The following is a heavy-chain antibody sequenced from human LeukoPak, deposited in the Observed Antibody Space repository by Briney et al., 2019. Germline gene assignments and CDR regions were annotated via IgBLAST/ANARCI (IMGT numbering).Heavy chain of an antibody. J-gene: IGHJ4*02. V-gene: IGHV1-69*13. CDR1: GGTFSSYA. Sequence: SVKVSFKASGGTFSSYAISWVRQAPGQGLEWMGGIIPIFGTANYTQKFQGRVTITADESTSTAYMELSSLRSEDTAVYYCASNGITMVRGVFDYWGQGTLVTVSS. CDR3: ASNGITMVRGVFDY. D-gene: IGHD3-10*01. CDR2: IIPIFGTA.